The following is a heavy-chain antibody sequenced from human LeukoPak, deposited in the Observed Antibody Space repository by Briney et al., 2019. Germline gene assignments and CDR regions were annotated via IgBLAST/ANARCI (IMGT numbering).Heavy chain of an antibody. CDR2: IYYSGST. CDR1: GGSFSGYY. CDR3: ASHYYGSGSYYNRPFDY. D-gene: IGHD3-10*01. Sequence: SETLSLTCAVYGGSFSGYYWSWIRQPPGKGLEWIGSIYYSGSTYYNPSLKSRVTISVDTSKNQFSLKLSSVTAADTAVYYCASHYYGSGSYYNRPFDYWGQGTLVTVSS. J-gene: IGHJ4*02. V-gene: IGHV4-34*01.